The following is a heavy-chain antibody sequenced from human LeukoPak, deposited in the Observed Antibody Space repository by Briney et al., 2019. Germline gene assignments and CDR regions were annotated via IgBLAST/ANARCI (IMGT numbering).Heavy chain of an antibody. V-gene: IGHV1-8*01. J-gene: IGHJ6*02. CDR2: MNPNSGNT. Sequence: GASVKVSCKASGYTFTSYDINWLRQATGQGLGWMGWMNPNSGNTGYAKKFQGRVTMTRNTSISTAYMELSSLRSEDTAVYYCARGQFLEWLLPGDCYYGMDVWGQGTTVIVSS. CDR1: GYTFTSYD. CDR3: ARGQFLEWLLPGDCYYGMDV. D-gene: IGHD3-3*01.